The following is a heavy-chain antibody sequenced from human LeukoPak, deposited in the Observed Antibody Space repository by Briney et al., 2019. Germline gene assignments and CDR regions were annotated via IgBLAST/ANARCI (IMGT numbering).Heavy chain of an antibody. CDR2: IDRGVGNT. D-gene: IGHD1-1*01. CDR1: GFTFSIYD. V-gene: IGHV3-23*01. J-gene: IGHJ4*02. Sequence: GGSLRLSCAASGFTFSIYDLSWVRQAPGKGLECVSAIDRGVGNTYYADSVKGRFTISRDNSKNTLYLQMNNLRVDDTAVYYCAKKGQADDDGKPDWGQGTLVTVSS. CDR3: AKKGQADDDGKPD.